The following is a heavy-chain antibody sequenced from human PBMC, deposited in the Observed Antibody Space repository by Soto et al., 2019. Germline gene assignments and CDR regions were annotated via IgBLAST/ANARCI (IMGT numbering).Heavy chain of an antibody. J-gene: IGHJ4*02. Sequence: QVQLQESGPGLVKPSGTLSLTCAVSGDSISSDKWWSWVRQAPGKGLEWIGEIYHSGRTNCNPSRXXRTTMAGEKSKNQVALELRSMTAADTAVYYCARGGDWKFDYWGQGSLVTVSS. D-gene: IGHD2-21*02. CDR1: GDSISSDKW. CDR2: IYHSGRT. V-gene: IGHV4-4*02. CDR3: ARGGDWKFDY.